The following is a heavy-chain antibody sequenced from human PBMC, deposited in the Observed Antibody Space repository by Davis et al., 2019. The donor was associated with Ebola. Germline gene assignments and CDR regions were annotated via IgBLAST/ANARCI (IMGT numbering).Heavy chain of an antibody. CDR1: GFTFSSYS. J-gene: IGHJ4*02. V-gene: IGHV3-21*01. CDR3: ARERAPTYFDY. CDR2: ISSSSSYI. D-gene: IGHD1-26*01. Sequence: GGSLRLSCAASGFTFSSYSMNWVRQAPGKGLEWVSSISSSSSYIYYADSVKGRFTISRDNAKNLLYLQMNSLRAEDTAVYYCARERAPTYFDYWGQGTLVTVSS.